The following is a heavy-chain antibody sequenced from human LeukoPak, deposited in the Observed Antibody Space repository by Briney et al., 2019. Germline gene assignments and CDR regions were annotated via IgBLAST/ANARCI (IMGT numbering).Heavy chain of an antibody. V-gene: IGHV1-8*01. J-gene: IGHJ5*02. Sequence: GASVKVSCKASGYTFTSYDINWVRQATGQGLEWMGWMNPNSGNTGYAQKFQGRVTMTRNTSISTAYMEPSSLRSEDTAVYYCARGGVSNYFDWFDPWGQGTLVTVSS. CDR3: ARGGVSNYFDWFDP. D-gene: IGHD4-11*01. CDR1: GYTFTSYD. CDR2: MNPNSGNT.